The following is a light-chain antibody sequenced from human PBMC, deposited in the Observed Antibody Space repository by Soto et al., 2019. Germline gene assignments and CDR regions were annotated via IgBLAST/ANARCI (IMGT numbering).Light chain of an antibody. CDR1: QSVSSNY. CDR3: QQYGSSPRT. Sequence: EIVLTQSPGTLSLSPVQRATLSCRVSQSVSSNYLAWYQQKPGQAPKLLIYGASSGATGIPDRFSGSGSGTDFTLTISRLEPEDFAVYYCQQYGSSPRTFGQGTKVDI. CDR2: GAS. V-gene: IGKV3-20*01. J-gene: IGKJ1*01.